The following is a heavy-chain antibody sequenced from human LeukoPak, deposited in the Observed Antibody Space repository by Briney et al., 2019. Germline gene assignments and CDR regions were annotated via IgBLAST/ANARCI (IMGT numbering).Heavy chain of an antibody. Sequence: GGSLRLSCAASGFTFSSYSMNWVRQAPGQGLEWVSSISSSSSYIYYADSVKGRFTISRDNAKNSLYLQMNSLRAEDTAVYYCAREGIAAAGLPFDYWGQGTLVTVSS. CDR2: ISSSSSYI. CDR3: AREGIAAAGLPFDY. J-gene: IGHJ4*02. D-gene: IGHD6-13*01. V-gene: IGHV3-21*01. CDR1: GFTFSSYS.